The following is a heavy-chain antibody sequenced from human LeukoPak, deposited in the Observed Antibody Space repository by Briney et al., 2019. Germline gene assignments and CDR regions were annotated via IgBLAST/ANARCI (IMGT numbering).Heavy chain of an antibody. CDR2: IKQDGSEK. CDR1: GFTFSSYW. J-gene: IGHJ3*01. D-gene: IGHD1-20*01. V-gene: IGHV3-7*01. CDR3: ARDVYRRQAYYWNPHDAFDV. Sequence: GGSLRLSSAASGFTFSSYWMSWVRQAPGKGLEWVANIKQDGSEKYYVDSVKGRFTISRDNAKNSLYLQMNSLRAEDTAVYYCARDVYRRQAYYWNPHDAFDVWGQGTLATVSS.